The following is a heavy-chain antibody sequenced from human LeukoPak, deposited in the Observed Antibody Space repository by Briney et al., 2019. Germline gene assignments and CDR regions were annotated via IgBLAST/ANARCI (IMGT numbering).Heavy chain of an antibody. CDR3: AKELDTMFFDY. D-gene: IGHD3-10*02. V-gene: IGHV3-43*01. J-gene: IGHJ4*02. CDR1: GFTFSSYW. CDR2: AGWVGGTT. Sequence: GGSLRLSCAASGFTFSSYWMNWVRQAPGKGLEWVSLAGWVGGTTYYSDSVRGRFTISRDSGKNSVYLQMNSLTTDDTAFYFCAKELDTMFFDYWGQGALVTVSS.